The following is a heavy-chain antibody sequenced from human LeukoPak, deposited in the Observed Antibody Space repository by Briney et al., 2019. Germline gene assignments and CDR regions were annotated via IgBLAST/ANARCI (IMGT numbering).Heavy chain of an antibody. J-gene: IGHJ5*02. D-gene: IGHD1-1*01. CDR1: GFTFSSYG. V-gene: IGHV3-23*01. CDR2: ISGSGGST. CDR3: ARTQLGGWFDP. Sequence: GGSLRLSCAASGFTFSSYGTSWVRQAPGKGLEWVSAISGSGGSTYYADSVKGRFTISRDNSKNTLYLQMNSLRAEDTAVYYCARTQLGGWFDPWGQGTLVTVSS.